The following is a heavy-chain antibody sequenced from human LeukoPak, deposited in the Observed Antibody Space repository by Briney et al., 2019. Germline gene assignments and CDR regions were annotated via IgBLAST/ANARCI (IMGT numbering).Heavy chain of an antibody. CDR1: GGSTSSSGYY. D-gene: IGHD1-26*01. V-gene: IGHV4-39*01. CDR3: ARHEYSGSYYGLSWFDP. CDR2: IYYSGST. Sequence: SETLSLTCTVSGGSTSSSGYYWGWTRQPPGKGLEWIASIYYSGSTYYNPSLKSRVTISVDTSKNQLSLKLSSLTAADTAVYYCARHEYSGSYYGLSWFDPWGQGTLVTVSS. J-gene: IGHJ5*02.